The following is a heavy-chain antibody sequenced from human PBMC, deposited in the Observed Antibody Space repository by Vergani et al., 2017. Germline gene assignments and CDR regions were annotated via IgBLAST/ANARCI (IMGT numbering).Heavy chain of an antibody. CDR1: GGSITSGSFY. Sequence: QVQLHESGPGLVKPSQTLSLTCTVSGGSITSGSFYWSWIRQPAGKGLEWIGRIHSSGTTNYNHSLKSRVTLSVDTSKNQLSLRMTSVTAADTAVYYCARDSWTSELRGVYWFDTWRQGTLVSVSS. D-gene: IGHD3-10*01. CDR3: ARDSWTSELRGVYWFDT. J-gene: IGHJ5*02. V-gene: IGHV4-61*02. CDR2: IHSSGTT.